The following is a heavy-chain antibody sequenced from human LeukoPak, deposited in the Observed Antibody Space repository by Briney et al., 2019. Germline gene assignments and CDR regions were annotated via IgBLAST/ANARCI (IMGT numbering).Heavy chain of an antibody. CDR1: GGSISSYY. D-gene: IGHD3-3*01. Sequence: SETLSLTCTVSGGSISSYYWSWIRQPPGKGLEWIGSIYYSGSTYYNPSLKSRVTISVDTSKNQFSLKLSSVTAADTAVYYCASGYYDFWSGTYYMDVWGKGTTVTVSS. CDR3: ASGYYDFWSGTYYMDV. CDR2: IYYSGST. V-gene: IGHV4-59*05. J-gene: IGHJ6*03.